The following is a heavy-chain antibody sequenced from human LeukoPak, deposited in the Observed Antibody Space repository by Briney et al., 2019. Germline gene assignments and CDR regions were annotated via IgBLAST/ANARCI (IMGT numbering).Heavy chain of an antibody. J-gene: IGHJ4*02. CDR3: SSKILTGYYMGYFDY. CDR1: GFTFSSYA. CDR2: ISGSGGST. Sequence: GGSLRLSCAASGFTFSSYAMSWVRQAPGKGLEWVSAISGSGGSTYYADSVKGRFTISRDNSKNTLYLQMNSLRAEDTAVYYCSSKILTGYYMGYFDYWGQGTLATVSS. D-gene: IGHD3-9*01. V-gene: IGHV3-23*01.